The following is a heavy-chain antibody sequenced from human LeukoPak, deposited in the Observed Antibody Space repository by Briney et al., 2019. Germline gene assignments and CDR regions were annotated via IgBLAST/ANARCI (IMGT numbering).Heavy chain of an antibody. CDR3: ARRRVGDLTVGSDTWFGP. D-gene: IGHD2-15*01. CDR1: GGSITNYN. V-gene: IGHV4-59*08. Sequence: SETLSLTCTVSGGSITNYNWNWIRQPPGKGLEWIGYISDSGSTNYNLSLQSRVTISVDTSKNQFSLKLSSVTASDTAVYYCARRRVGDLTVGSDTWFGPWGQGALVTVSS. J-gene: IGHJ5*02. CDR2: ISDSGST.